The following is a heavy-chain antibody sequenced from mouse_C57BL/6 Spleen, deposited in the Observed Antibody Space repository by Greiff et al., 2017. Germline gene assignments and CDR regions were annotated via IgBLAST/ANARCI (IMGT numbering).Heavy chain of an antibody. CDR3: TRSLSLQRDFDV. CDR1: GYTFTDYE. Sequence: VKLMESGAELVRPGASVTLSCKASGYTFTDYEMHWVKQTPVHGLEWIGAIDPETGGTAYNQKFKGKAILTADKSSSTAYMELRSLTSEDSAVYYCTRSLSLQRDFDVWGTGTTVTVSS. V-gene: IGHV1-15*01. J-gene: IGHJ1*03. CDR2: IDPETGGT. D-gene: IGHD6-2*01.